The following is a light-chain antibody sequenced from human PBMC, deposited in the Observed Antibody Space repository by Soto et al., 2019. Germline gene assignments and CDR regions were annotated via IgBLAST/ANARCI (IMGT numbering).Light chain of an antibody. V-gene: IGKV1-27*01. J-gene: IGKJ3*01. CDR1: QGISNF. Sequence: DIQMTQSPTSLSASVGDRVTITCRASQGISNFVAWYQQKPGKAPKLLIYAASTLQSGVPSRFSGSGSGTDFTLTINSLQPEDVATYSGQKYSSVPVFVPGTKVEIK. CDR2: AAS. CDR3: QKYSSVPV.